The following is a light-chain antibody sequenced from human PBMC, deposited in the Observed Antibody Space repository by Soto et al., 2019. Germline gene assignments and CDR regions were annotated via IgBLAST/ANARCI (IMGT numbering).Light chain of an antibody. J-gene: IGLJ1*01. CDR2: EVN. CDR1: SSDVGGYDY. V-gene: IGLV2-14*01. Sequence: QSVLPQPASVSASPGQSITISCSGSSSDVGGYDYVSWYQQHPGKAPKLVIYEVNNRPSGVSDRFSGSKSGNTASLTISGVQADDEADYYCSSYRDTSKLVFGPGTKVTVL. CDR3: SSYRDTSKLV.